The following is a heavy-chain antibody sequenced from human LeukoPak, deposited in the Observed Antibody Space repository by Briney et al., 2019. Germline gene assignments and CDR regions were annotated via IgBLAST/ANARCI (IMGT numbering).Heavy chain of an antibody. CDR1: GGSFSDYY. D-gene: IGHD6-19*01. CDR2: IHPDGST. Sequence: PSETLSLTCAVYGGSFSDYYCSWIRQPPGERLEWIGEIHPDGSTNYNPSLKSRVTISVDTSKNQFSLKLSSVTAADTAIYYCATFEYSSSGSGYWGQGTLVTVSS. CDR3: ATFEYSSSGSGY. J-gene: IGHJ4*02. V-gene: IGHV4-34*01.